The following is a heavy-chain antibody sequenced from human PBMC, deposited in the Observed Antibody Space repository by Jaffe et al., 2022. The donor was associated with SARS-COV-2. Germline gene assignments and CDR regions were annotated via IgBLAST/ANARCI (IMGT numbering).Heavy chain of an antibody. J-gene: IGHJ3*02. Sequence: HPQLQESGPGLVKPSETLSLSCSFSGGSIRDDNYYWGWIRQPPGKGLEWVGSIHHSGRVYYDPSLKSRVTISVDTSNNQFSLRLNSVTAADTALFYCARHLVSGDAFDIWGQGTMVTVSS. V-gene: IGHV4-39*01. CDR2: IHHSGRV. CDR3: ARHLVSGDAFDI. CDR1: GGSIRDDNYY. D-gene: IGHD1-26*01.